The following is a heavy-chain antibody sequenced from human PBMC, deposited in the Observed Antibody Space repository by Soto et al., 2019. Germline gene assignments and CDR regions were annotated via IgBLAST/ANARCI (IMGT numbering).Heavy chain of an antibody. CDR1: GGTFSIYG. CDR3: AREGQFAPNGNQLMDV. Sequence: ASVKVSCKASGGTFSIYGFSWVRQAPGQGPEWIGGIIPILTTPNYAQKFQGRVTIVADESTSTAYMDLRSLRPDDTAVYYCAREGQFAPNGNQLMDVWGQGTTVTVSS. J-gene: IGHJ6*02. D-gene: IGHD1-1*01. CDR2: IIPILTTP. V-gene: IGHV1-69*13.